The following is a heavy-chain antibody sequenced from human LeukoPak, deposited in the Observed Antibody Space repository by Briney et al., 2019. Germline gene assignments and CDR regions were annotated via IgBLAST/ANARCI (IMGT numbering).Heavy chain of an antibody. J-gene: IGHJ4*02. CDR3: ARAQGRLVPPAY. CDR1: GGSLSGYY. V-gene: IGHV4-34*01. D-gene: IGHD6-19*01. Sequence: SETLSLTCAVYGGSLSGYYWSWIRQPPGEGLEWIGEMTHTGSTNYNPSLKSRVSISADTSKKQFSLKLSSVTAADTAVYYCARAQGRLVPPAYWGQGTLVTVSS. CDR2: MTHTGST.